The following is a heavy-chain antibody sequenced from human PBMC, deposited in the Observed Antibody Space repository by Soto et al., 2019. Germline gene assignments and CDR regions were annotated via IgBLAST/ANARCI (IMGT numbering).Heavy chain of an antibody. CDR1: GGSISSGDYY. CDR2: IYYSGSS. J-gene: IGHJ6*02. D-gene: IGHD5-12*01. Sequence: PSETLSLTCTVSGGSISSGDYYWSWIRQPPGKGLEYIGYIYYSGSSHYNPSLKSRVTISLDTSRNQFSRKLSSVTAADTAVYYCAREIVATIGGMDVWGQGTTVTVYS. CDR3: AREIVATIGGMDV. V-gene: IGHV4-30-4*01.